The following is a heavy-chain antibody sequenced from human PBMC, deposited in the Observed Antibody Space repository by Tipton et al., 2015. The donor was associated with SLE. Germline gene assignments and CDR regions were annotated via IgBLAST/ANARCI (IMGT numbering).Heavy chain of an antibody. CDR2: IYYRGST. D-gene: IGHD3-10*01. V-gene: IGHV4-61*08. J-gene: IGHJ6*03. CDR3: ARSSATGFYYMDV. CDR1: GGPISSPVYY. Sequence: TLSLTCTVSGGPISSPVYYWSWIRQPPGKGLEWIGYIYYRGSTNYNPSLKSRVTISVDTSKNEFSLKLSSVTAADTAVYYCARSSATGFYYMDVWGKGTTVTVSS.